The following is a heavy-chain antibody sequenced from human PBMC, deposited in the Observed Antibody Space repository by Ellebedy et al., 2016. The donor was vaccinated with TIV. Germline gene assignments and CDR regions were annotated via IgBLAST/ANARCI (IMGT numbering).Heavy chain of an antibody. V-gene: IGHV3-30-3*01. J-gene: IGHJ4*02. Sequence: GGSLRLSXAASGFTFSSYWMTWVRQAPGKGLEWVAVISYDGSNKYYADSVKGRFTISRDNSKNTLYLQMNSLRAEDTAVYYCAIKDSSGRFDYWGQGTLVTVSS. CDR1: GFTFSSYW. D-gene: IGHD3-22*01. CDR3: AIKDSSGRFDY. CDR2: ISYDGSNK.